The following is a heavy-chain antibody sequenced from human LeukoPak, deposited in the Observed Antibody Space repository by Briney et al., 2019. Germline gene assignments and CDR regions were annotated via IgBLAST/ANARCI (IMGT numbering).Heavy chain of an antibody. CDR1: GGSISSGGYY. CDR3: ARDRGGTLDY. V-gene: IGHV4-31*03. CDR2: IYYSGST. Sequence: SETLSLTCTVSGGSISSGGYYWSWIRQHPGKGLEWIGYIYYSGSTYYNPSLKSRVTISVDTSKNQFPLKLSSVTAADTAVYYCARDRGGTLDYWGQGTLVTVSS. J-gene: IGHJ4*02. D-gene: IGHD1-14*01.